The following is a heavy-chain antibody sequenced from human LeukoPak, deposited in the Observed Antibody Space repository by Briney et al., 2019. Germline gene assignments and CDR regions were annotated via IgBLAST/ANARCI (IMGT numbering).Heavy chain of an antibody. V-gene: IGHV4-31*03. CDR1: GGSISSGGYY. D-gene: IGHD7-27*01. CDR2: IYYSGST. Sequence: SETLSLTCTVSGGSISSGGYYWSWIRQHPGKGLEWIGYIYYSGSTYYNPSLKSRVTISVDTSKNQFSLKLSSVTAADPAVYYCASSGDLGGAFDIWGQGTMVTVSS. J-gene: IGHJ3*02. CDR3: ASSGDLGGAFDI.